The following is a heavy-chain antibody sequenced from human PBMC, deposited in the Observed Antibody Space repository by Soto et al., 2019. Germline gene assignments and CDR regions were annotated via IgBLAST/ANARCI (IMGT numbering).Heavy chain of an antibody. CDR2: INQDGSEK. D-gene: IGHD6-19*01. Sequence: EVQLVESGGGLVQPGGSLRLSCAASGFTFSSYWMSWVRQVPGKGLEWVANINQDGSEKYYVDSVKGRFTISRDNAKNSLYLQMNSLRAEDTAVYYCAKDRPIAVAGTVDHHYYYGMDVWGQGTTVTVSS. V-gene: IGHV3-7*03. CDR3: AKDRPIAVAGTVDHHYYYGMDV. CDR1: GFTFSSYW. J-gene: IGHJ6*02.